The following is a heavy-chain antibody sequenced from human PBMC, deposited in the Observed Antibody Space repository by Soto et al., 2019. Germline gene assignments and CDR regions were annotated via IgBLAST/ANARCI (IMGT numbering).Heavy chain of an antibody. V-gene: IGHV1-69*13. D-gene: IGHD6-13*01. J-gene: IGHJ4*02. CDR2: IVPIYRTS. Sequence: ASVKGFSKASGGPLRSHRLNLVRQAGGQGVEWLGGIVPIYRTSDYAQKFQGRVTITADESTRTVYLELSRLKSQDTALYYCARDSGPKLSSSWGQGTLVTFSS. CDR3: ARDSGPKLSSS. CDR1: GGPLRSHR.